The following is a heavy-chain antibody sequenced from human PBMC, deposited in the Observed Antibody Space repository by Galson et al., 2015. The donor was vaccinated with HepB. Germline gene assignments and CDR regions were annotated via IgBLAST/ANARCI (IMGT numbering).Heavy chain of an antibody. J-gene: IGHJ4*02. CDR1: GYTFTSYG. Sequence: SVKVSCKASGYTFTSYGISWVRQAPGQGLEWMGWISAYNGNTNYAQKLQGRVTMTTDTSTSTAYMELRSLRSDDTAVYYCARVPVNCSGGSCHPADYWGQGTLVTVSS. V-gene: IGHV1-18*04. CDR2: ISAYNGNT. CDR3: ARVPVNCSGGSCHPADY. D-gene: IGHD2-15*01.